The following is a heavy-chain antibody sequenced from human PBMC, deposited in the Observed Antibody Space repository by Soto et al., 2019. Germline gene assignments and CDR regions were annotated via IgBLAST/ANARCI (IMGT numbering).Heavy chain of an antibody. CDR3: ARDIGRRDGYQLD. V-gene: IGHV1-2*02. CDR1: GYTFTGYY. CDR2: INPNSGGT. D-gene: IGHD1-1*01. J-gene: IGHJ3*01. Sequence: ASVKVSCKASGYTFTGYYMHWVRQAPGQGLEWMGWINPNSGGTNYAQKFQGRVTMTRDTSISTAYMELSRLRSDDTAVYYCARDIGRRDGYQLDWGQGTMVTVPS.